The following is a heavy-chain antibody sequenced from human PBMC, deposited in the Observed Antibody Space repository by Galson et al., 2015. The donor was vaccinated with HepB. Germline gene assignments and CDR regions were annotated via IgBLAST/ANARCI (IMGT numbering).Heavy chain of an antibody. V-gene: IGHV1-46*01. Sequence: SVKVSCKASGYTFTSYYMHWVRQAPGQGLEWMGRINPSDAGTSYAQKFQGRVTMTRDTSTTTVYMELSSLTSEDTAVYYCARGPSIYCSGGSCGGGYGYWGQGTLVTVSS. CDR2: INPSDAGT. CDR3: ARGPSIYCSGGSCGGGYGY. J-gene: IGHJ4*02. CDR1: GYTFTSYY. D-gene: IGHD2-15*01.